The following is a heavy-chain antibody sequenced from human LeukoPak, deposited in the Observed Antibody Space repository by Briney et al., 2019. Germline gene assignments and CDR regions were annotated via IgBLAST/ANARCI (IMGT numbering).Heavy chain of an antibody. J-gene: IGHJ6*04. CDR3: ARDLRERYYYYGMDV. CDR2: INHSGNT. D-gene: IGHD1-26*01. CDR1: GGSFSGYY. Sequence: SSETLSLTCAVYGGSFSGYYWSWIRQPPGKGLEWIGEINHSGNTNYNPSLKSRVTISGDTSKNQFSLKLSSVTAADTAVYYCARDLRERYYYYGMDVWGKGTTVTVSS. V-gene: IGHV4-34*01.